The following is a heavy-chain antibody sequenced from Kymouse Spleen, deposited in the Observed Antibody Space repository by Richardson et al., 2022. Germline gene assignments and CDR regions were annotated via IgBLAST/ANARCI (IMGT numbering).Heavy chain of an antibody. V-gene: IGHV3-7*01. CDR3: ARAHVDTAMAVFDY. CDR2: IKQDGSEK. CDR1: GFTFSSYW. D-gene: IGHD5-18,IGHD5-18*01. Sequence: EVQLVESGGGLVQPGGSLRLSCAASGFTFSSYWMSWVRQAPGKGLEWVANIKQDGSEKYYVDSVKGRFTISRDNAKNSLYLQMNSLRAEDTAVYYCARAHVDTAMAVFDYWGQGTLVTVSS. J-gene: IGHJ4*02.